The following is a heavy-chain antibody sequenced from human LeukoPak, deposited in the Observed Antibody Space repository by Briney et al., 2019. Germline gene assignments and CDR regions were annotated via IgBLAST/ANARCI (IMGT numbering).Heavy chain of an antibody. CDR2: ISYDGSNK. J-gene: IGHJ5*02. Sequence: GGSLRLSCEASGFTFSSYGMHWVRQAPGKGLERVAVISYDGSNKYYADSVKGRFTISRDNSKNTLYLQMNSLRAEDTAVYYCAKDVVSQYYYDSSGYYYEYNWFDPWGQGTLVTVSS. V-gene: IGHV3-30*18. D-gene: IGHD3-22*01. CDR1: GFTFSSYG. CDR3: AKDVVSQYYYDSSGYYYEYNWFDP.